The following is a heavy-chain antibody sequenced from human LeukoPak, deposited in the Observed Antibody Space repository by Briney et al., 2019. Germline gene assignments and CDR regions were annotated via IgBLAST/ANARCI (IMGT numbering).Heavy chain of an antibody. D-gene: IGHD1-1*01. Sequence: AGGSLRLSCAASGFTFSAYWMHWVRQVPGKGLVWVSRINNDGTATFFADSVKGRFTISRDNAKNTLYLQMDSLRAEDTAMYCCAREILEPGKTHEYWGQGTLVTVSS. CDR1: GFTFSAYW. V-gene: IGHV3-74*01. CDR3: AREILEPGKTHEY. CDR2: INNDGTAT. J-gene: IGHJ4*02.